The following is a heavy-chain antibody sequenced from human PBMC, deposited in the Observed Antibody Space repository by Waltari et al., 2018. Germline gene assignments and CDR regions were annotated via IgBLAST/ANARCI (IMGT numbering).Heavy chain of an antibody. J-gene: IGHJ4*02. V-gene: IGHV3-66*02. CDR2: IYSGGST. CDR1: GFTVSSNY. CDR3: ARGNYYDSSGYQPEPGFDY. Sequence: EVQLVESGGGLVQPGGSLRLSCAASGFTVSSNYMRWVRQAPGKGLEWVSVIYSGGSTYYADSVKGRFTISRDNSKNTLYLQMNSLRAEDTAVYYCARGNYYDSSGYQPEPGFDYWGQGTLVTVSS. D-gene: IGHD3-22*01.